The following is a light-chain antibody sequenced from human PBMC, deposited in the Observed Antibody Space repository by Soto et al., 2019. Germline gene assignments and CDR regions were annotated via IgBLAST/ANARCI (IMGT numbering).Light chain of an antibody. J-gene: IGKJ5*01. CDR2: DAS. V-gene: IGKV1-33*01. CDR1: QDISHY. Sequence: DIQMPQSPSYLSASVVATVTITGRASQDISHYLNWYQQKPGKALKLLIYDASNLHPGVPSRFRGSGSGTEFSFNITSLQPEDVATYYCQQYDDLPITFGQGTRLEIK. CDR3: QQYDDLPIT.